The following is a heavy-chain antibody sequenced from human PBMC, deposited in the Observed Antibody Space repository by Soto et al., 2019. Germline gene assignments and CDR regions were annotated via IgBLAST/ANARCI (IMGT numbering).Heavy chain of an antibody. CDR2: IWYDGSNK. Sequence: QVQLVESGGGVVQPGRSLRLSCAASGFTFSSYGMHWVRQAPGKGLEWVAVIWYDGSNKYYADSVKGRFTISRDNSKNTLYLQMNSLRAEDTAVYYCAREYCSGGSCYKGGMDVWGQGTTVTVSS. V-gene: IGHV3-33*01. D-gene: IGHD2-15*01. CDR3: AREYCSGGSCYKGGMDV. J-gene: IGHJ6*02. CDR1: GFTFSSYG.